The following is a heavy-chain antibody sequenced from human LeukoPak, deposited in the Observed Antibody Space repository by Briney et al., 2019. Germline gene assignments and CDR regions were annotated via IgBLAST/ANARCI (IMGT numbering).Heavy chain of an antibody. D-gene: IGHD5-18*01. CDR3: ARDRGDRFFGDTAEAEEYYYYYMDV. J-gene: IGHJ6*03. Sequence: ASVKVSCKASGYTFTSYAMNWVRQAPGQGLEWMGWINTNTGNPTYAQGFTGRFVFSLDTSVSTAYLQISSLKAEDTAVYYCARDRGDRFFGDTAEAEEYYYYYMDVWGKGTTVTVSS. V-gene: IGHV7-4-1*02. CDR2: INTNTGNP. CDR1: GYTFTSYA.